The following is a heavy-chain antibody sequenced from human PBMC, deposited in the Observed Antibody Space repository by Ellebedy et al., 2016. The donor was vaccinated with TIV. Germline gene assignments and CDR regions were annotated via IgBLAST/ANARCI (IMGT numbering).Heavy chain of an antibody. D-gene: IGHD1-26*01. V-gene: IGHV1-69*04. CDR3: ARWGGSSGRFQGPCDF. CDR1: GGTFSNYA. J-gene: IGHJ4*02. CDR2: IIPILGVA. Sequence: AASVKVSCKASGGTFSNYAFNWVRQAPGQGLEWMGRIIPILGVAEYARNFQGRLTFTADKYTTTAYMELRSLRSEDTAVYYCARWGGSSGRFQGPCDFWGQGTLVAVSS.